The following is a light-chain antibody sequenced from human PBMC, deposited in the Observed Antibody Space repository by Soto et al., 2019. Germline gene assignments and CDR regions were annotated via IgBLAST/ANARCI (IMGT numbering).Light chain of an antibody. CDR3: QQYNHWPRLLS. Sequence: EILLTQSPVTLSVSPGARATLSCRASQSLTSNLAWYQQRPGQAPRLLIYDTSTRATDVPARFSGSGSGTEFTLTIASLQSEDFAFYSCQQYNHWPRLLSFGGGTRVEL. J-gene: IGKJ4*01. CDR1: QSLTSN. CDR2: DTS. V-gene: IGKV3-15*01.